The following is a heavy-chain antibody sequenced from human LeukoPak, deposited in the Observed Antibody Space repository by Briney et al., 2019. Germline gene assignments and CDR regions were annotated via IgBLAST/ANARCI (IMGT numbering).Heavy chain of an antibody. V-gene: IGHV3-30*04. J-gene: IGHJ4*02. Sequence: PGGSLRLSCAASGFTFSSYAMHWVRQAPGKGLEWVAVISYDGSNKYYADSVEGRFTISRDNSKNTLYLQMNSLRAEDTAVYYCARVPRGSSAYDYWGQGTLVTVSS. CDR1: GFTFSSYA. D-gene: IGHD6-6*01. CDR3: ARVPRGSSAYDY. CDR2: ISYDGSNK.